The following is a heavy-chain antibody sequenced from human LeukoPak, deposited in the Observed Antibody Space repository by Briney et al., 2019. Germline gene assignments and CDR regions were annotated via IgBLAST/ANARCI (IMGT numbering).Heavy chain of an antibody. V-gene: IGHV3-7*01. J-gene: IGHJ5*01. CDR1: GFTFSSYW. D-gene: IGHD6-19*01. CDR3: AREQWLFDF. CDR2: IKQDGSEK. Sequence: GGSLRLSCAASGFTFSSYWMSWVRQAPGKGLEWVANIKQDGSEKYYVDSVKGRFTISRDNAKNSVYLQMNSLRVDDTAVYYCAREQWLFDFWGQGTLVTVSS.